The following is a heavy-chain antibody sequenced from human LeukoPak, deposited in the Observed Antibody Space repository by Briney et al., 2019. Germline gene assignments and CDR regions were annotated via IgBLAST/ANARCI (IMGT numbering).Heavy chain of an antibody. D-gene: IGHD6-19*01. V-gene: IGHV4-39*07. CDR2: IFYSGIT. J-gene: IGHJ4*02. CDR3: ARGISYSSGWPDFDY. CDR1: GGSISSSSYY. Sequence: PSETLSLTCTVSGGSISSSSYYWVWIRQPPGKGLEWIGNIFYSGITYYNPSLKSRVTISVDTSKSQFSLKLSSVTAADTAVYFCARGISYSSGWPDFDYWGQGTLVTVSS.